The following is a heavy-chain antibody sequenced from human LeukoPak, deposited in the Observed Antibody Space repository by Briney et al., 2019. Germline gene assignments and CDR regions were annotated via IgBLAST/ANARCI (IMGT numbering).Heavy chain of an antibody. CDR3: AKTSYDSSGYYYVRTHDAFDI. V-gene: IGHV3-30*02. CDR2: IRYDGSNK. Sequence: WGSLKLSCAASGFTFSSYGMHWVRQAPGKGLGWVAFIRYDGSNKYYADSVKGRFTISRDNSKNTLYLQMNSLRAEDTAVYYCAKTSYDSSGYYYVRTHDAFDIWGQGTMVTVSS. D-gene: IGHD3-22*01. CDR1: GFTFSSYG. J-gene: IGHJ3*02.